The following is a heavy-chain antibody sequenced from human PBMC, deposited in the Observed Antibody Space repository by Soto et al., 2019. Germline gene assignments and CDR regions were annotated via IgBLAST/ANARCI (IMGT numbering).Heavy chain of an antibody. CDR1: GYTFPGHY. J-gene: IGHJ4*02. D-gene: IGHD4-17*01. CDR3: ASDNGDRMSFDD. Sequence: QVQLVQSGSEVKKPGDSVKVSCKASGYTFPGHYMHWVRQAPGQGLEWMGWITPNSGFTNYAQKFQCSVTMTSYTSISTAYVELSMLTSDDTAVYYCASDNGDRMSFDDWGQGTLVTVSS. CDR2: ITPNSGFT. V-gene: IGHV1-2*02.